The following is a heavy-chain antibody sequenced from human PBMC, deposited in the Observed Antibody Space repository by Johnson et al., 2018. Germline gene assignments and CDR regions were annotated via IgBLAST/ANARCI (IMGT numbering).Heavy chain of an antibody. CDR3: AMKLGPIGYSTVLYAFNI. D-gene: IGHD3-22*01. Sequence: EVQLVESGGGLVQPGGSLRLSCAASGFTFSSYAMNWVRQAPGKGLEWVSSIIGSGGSTYYEDSVKGRFNISRENSKNTLYLQMNSLRAEDTAVYYWAMKLGPIGYSTVLYAFNIWGQGTMVTVSS. CDR2: IIGSGGST. J-gene: IGHJ3*02. CDR1: GFTFSSYA. V-gene: IGHV3-23*04.